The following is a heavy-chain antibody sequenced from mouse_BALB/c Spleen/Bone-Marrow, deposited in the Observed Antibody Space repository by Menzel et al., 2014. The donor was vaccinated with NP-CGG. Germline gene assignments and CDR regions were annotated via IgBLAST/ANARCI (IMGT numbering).Heavy chain of an antibody. CDR1: GFTFSSYG. V-gene: IGHV5-6*01. Sequence: EVNLVESGGDLVKPGGSLKLSCAASGFTFSSYGMSWVRQTPDKRLAWVATISSGGSYTYYPDSVKGRFTISRDNAKNTLYLQMSSLKSEDTAMYYCARPYDFGAWFAYWGQGTLVTVSA. CDR2: ISSGGSYT. D-gene: IGHD2-4*01. CDR3: ARPYDFGAWFAY. J-gene: IGHJ3*01.